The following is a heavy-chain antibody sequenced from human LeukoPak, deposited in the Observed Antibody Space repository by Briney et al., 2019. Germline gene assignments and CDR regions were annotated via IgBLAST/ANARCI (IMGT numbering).Heavy chain of an antibody. CDR3: ARADLYYYGMDV. V-gene: IGHV1-8*01. J-gene: IGHJ6*02. Sequence: ASVKVSCKVSGYTLTELSMHWVRQATGQGLEWMGWMNPNSGNTGYAQKFQGRVTMTRNTSISTAYMELSSLRSEDTAVYYCARADLYYYGMDVWGQGTTVTVSS. CDR2: MNPNSGNT. CDR1: GYTLTELS.